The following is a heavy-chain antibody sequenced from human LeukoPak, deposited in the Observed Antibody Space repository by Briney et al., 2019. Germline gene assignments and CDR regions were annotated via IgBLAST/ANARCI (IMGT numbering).Heavy chain of an antibody. CDR2: IYTSGTA. V-gene: IGHV4-4*07. Sequence: KSSETLSLTCTVSGDSISSYYWNWVRQPAGKGLEWIGRIYTSGTANYNPSLKSRVTMSVDTSKNQFSLKLSSVTAADTAVYYCARGVGWPYYYYYYMDVWGKGTTVTVSS. D-gene: IGHD2-15*01. CDR3: ARGVGWPYYYYYYMDV. CDR1: GDSISSYY. J-gene: IGHJ6*03.